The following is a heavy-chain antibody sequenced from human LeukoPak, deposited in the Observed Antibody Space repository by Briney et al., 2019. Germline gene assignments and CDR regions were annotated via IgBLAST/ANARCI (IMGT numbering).Heavy chain of an antibody. CDR2: LYYSGST. CDR1: GASFPSHY. Sequence: PSETLSLTCSVSGASFPSHYWGWIRQPPGKGPEWIGHLYYSGSTTYNPSLESRVTMSVDTSRKQISLKLNSVAAADTAVYYCARGRGSPYYVEAFDVWGQGTVVTVPS. CDR3: ARGRGSPYYVEAFDV. V-gene: IGHV4-59*11. D-gene: IGHD3-22*01. J-gene: IGHJ3*01.